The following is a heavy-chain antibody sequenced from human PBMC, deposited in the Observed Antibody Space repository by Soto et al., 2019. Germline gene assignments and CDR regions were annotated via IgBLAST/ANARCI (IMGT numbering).Heavy chain of an antibody. D-gene: IGHD3-22*01. CDR2: INAGNGNT. V-gene: IGHV1-3*01. CDR3: ARQDLPHPRRSYYHSSCYYSY. CDR1: GYTFTSYA. Sequence: ASVKVSCKASGYTFTSYAMHWVRQAPGQRLEWMGWINAGNGNTKYSQKFQGRVTITRDTSASTAYMEVGSLRSDDTAVYYCARQDLPHPRRSYYHSSCYYSYWRQGTLVTVSS. J-gene: IGHJ4*02.